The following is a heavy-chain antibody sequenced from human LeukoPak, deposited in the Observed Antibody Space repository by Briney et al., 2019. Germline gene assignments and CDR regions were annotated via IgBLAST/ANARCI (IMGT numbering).Heavy chain of an antibody. CDR1: GFTFSSYE. V-gene: IGHV3-48*03. D-gene: IGHD3-16*01. CDR2: ISSSGSTI. Sequence: GGSLRLSCAASGFTFSSYEMNWVRQAPGKGLEWVSYISSSGSTIYYADSVKGRFIISRDNAKNSLYLQMNSLRAEDTAVYYCARDGLGGFDYWGQGTLVTVSS. CDR3: ARDGLGGFDY. J-gene: IGHJ4*02.